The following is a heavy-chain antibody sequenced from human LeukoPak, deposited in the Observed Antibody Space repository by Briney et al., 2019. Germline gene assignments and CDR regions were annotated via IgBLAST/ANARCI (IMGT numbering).Heavy chain of an antibody. Sequence: GGSLRLSCAGSGFTFSTYGMSWVRQAPNKGLEWLSTISGSGDSTYYADSVKGRFTISRDNSKNMLFLQMNSLRAEDTAIYYCAKWQYYGSGDDYWGQGTLVTVSS. V-gene: IGHV3-23*01. CDR3: AKWQYYGSGDDY. D-gene: IGHD3-10*01. CDR1: GFTFSTYG. J-gene: IGHJ4*02. CDR2: ISGSGDST.